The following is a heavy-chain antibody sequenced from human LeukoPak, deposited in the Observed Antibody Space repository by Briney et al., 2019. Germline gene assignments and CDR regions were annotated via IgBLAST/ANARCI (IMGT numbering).Heavy chain of an antibody. D-gene: IGHD3-3*01. CDR3: ARDPYFDAFDM. Sequence: TGGSLRLSCVASGFILSSYWMSWVRQAPGKGLESVANIKDDGNEQYYVDSVRGRFTIFRDNAKNSLYLQMNSLRVEDTAMYYCARDPYFDAFDMWGQGTMVTVSS. V-gene: IGHV3-7*01. CDR1: GFILSSYW. CDR2: IKDDGNEQ. J-gene: IGHJ3*02.